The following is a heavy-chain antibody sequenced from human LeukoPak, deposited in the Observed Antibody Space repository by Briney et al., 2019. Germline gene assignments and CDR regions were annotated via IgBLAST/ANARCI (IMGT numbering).Heavy chain of an antibody. Sequence: GGSLRLSCAASGFTVSNNYMTWVRQAPGKGLEWVSVIYMGGGTYYPDSVKGRFTISRDNSKNTLFLQMSSRIGDDTAVYYCASRTPNPDCESFSCPLDYWGQGTLVTVSS. CDR1: GFTVSNNY. CDR2: IYMGGGT. CDR3: ASRTPNPDCESFSCPLDY. J-gene: IGHJ4*02. D-gene: IGHD2-15*01. V-gene: IGHV3-66*01.